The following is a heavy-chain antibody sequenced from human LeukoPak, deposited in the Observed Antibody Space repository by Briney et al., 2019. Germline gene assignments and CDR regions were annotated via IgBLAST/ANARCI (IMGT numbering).Heavy chain of an antibody. CDR3: AKDEGRYCSGGSCYPIDY. D-gene: IGHD2-15*01. J-gene: IGHJ4*02. V-gene: IGHV3-9*01. CDR2: ISWNSGSI. CDR1: GFTFDDYA. Sequence: GGSLRLSCAASGFTFDDYAMHWVRQAPGKGLEWVSGISWNSGSIGYADSVKGRFTISRDNAKNSLYLQMNSLRAEDTALYYCAKDEGRYCSGGSCYPIDYWGQGTLVTVSS.